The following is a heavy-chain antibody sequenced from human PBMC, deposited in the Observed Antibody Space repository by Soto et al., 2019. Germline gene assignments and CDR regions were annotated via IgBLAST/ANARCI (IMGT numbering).Heavy chain of an antibody. Sequence: PSETLSLTCTVSGGSVSSGSYYWSWIRQPPGKGLEWIGYIYYSGSTNYNPSLKSRVTISLDTSKNQFSLKMRSVTAADTAVYYCAREKGYCSSTSCYTRFNWFDPWGQGTLVTVSS. CDR2: IYYSGST. J-gene: IGHJ5*02. D-gene: IGHD2-2*02. CDR1: GGSVSSGSYY. CDR3: AREKGYCSSTSCYTRFNWFDP. V-gene: IGHV4-61*01.